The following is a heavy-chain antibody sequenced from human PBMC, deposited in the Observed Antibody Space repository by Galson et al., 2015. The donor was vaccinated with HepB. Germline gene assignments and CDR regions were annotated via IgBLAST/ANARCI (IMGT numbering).Heavy chain of an antibody. CDR2: IRSKGNNYAT. Sequence: SLRLSCAASGFTFSDSEIHWVRQASGKGPEWVGRIRSKGNNYATTYGASVKGRFTISRDDSKNTAYLQMNSLKTENTAVYYCTRDADYSVAWYSYAFDMWGQGTMVPV. D-gene: IGHD6-19*01. J-gene: IGHJ3*02. CDR1: GFTFSDSE. CDR3: TRDADYSVAWYSYAFDM. V-gene: IGHV3-73*01.